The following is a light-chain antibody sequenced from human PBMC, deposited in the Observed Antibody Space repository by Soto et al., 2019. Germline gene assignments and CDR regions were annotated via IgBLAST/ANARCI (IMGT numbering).Light chain of an antibody. J-gene: IGKJ3*01. CDR1: QSISSSY. CDR3: QQYGSPFS. CDR2: GAS. Sequence: EIVLTQSPGTLSLSPGQRATLSCRASQSISSSYFAWFQQKPGQAPRLLIYGASRRATGIPDRFSGSGSGTDFTLTISRLEPEDFAVYYCQQYGSPFSFGPGTKVDIK. V-gene: IGKV3-20*01.